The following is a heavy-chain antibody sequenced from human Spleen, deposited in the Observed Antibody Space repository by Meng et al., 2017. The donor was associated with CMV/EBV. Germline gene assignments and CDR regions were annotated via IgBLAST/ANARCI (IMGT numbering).Heavy chain of an antibody. V-gene: IGHV1-2*02. Sequence: ASVKVSCKASGYAFTGYYMHWVRQAPGQGLEWMGWINPKSGGTNYAQKFQGRVTMTRDTSISTAYMELSRLRSDDTAVYYCARGESELPGSGTNWGQGTLVTVSS. CDR2: INPKSGGT. J-gene: IGHJ4*02. CDR3: ARGESELPGSGTN. D-gene: IGHD3-10*01. CDR1: GYAFTGYY.